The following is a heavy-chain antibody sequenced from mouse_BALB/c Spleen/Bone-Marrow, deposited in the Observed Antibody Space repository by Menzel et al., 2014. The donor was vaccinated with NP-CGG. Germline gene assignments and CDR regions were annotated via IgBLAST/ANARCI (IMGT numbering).Heavy chain of an antibody. Sequence: EVQRVESGAELVKPGASVKLSCTASGFNIKDTYMHWVKQRPEQGLEWIGRIDPANGNTKYDPKFQGKATITADTSSNTASLQLSSLTSEDTAVYYCASYYYGSYGFAYWGQGTLVTVSA. V-gene: IGHV14-3*02. D-gene: IGHD1-1*01. J-gene: IGHJ3*01. CDR3: ASYYYGSYGFAY. CDR1: GFNIKDTY. CDR2: IDPANGNT.